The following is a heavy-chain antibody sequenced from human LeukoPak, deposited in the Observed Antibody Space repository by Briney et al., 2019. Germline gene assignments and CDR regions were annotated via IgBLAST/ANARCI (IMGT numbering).Heavy chain of an antibody. CDR3: ARRESSGWYAIFDS. CDR2: IYHSGST. Sequence: SQTLSLTCTVSGGSISSGGYYWSWIRQPPGKGLEWIGYIYHSGSTYYNPSLKSRVTISVDTSKNQFSLKLTSVTAADTAVYYCARRESSGWYAIFDSWGQGTLVTVSS. D-gene: IGHD6-19*01. V-gene: IGHV4-30-2*01. CDR1: GGSISSGGYY. J-gene: IGHJ4*02.